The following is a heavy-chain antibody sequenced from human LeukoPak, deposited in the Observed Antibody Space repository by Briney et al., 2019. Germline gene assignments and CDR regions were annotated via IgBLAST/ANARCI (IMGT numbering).Heavy chain of an antibody. CDR2: ISSNGGST. Sequence: GGSLRLSCAASGFTFSSYAMHWVRQAPGKGLEYVSAISSNGGSTYYANSVKGRFTISRDNPKNTLYLQMGSLRAEDMAVYYCARGDTPGWGSYRYTGFFDYWGQGTLVTVSS. CDR3: ARGDTPGWGSYRYTGFFDY. J-gene: IGHJ4*02. CDR1: GFTFSSYA. D-gene: IGHD3-16*02. V-gene: IGHV3-64*01.